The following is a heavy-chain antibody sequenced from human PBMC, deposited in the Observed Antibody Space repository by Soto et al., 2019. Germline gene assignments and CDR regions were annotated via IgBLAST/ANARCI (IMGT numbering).Heavy chain of an antibody. CDR1: GDNFNTYA. CDR2: IIPIFGKP. V-gene: IGHV1-69*01. CDR3: ARSPGITGTRANQYAMDV. D-gene: IGHD1-20*01. J-gene: IGHJ6*02. Sequence: QVQLVQSGVEVKKPGSSVRVSCKAAGDNFNTYAISWVRQAPGQGLEWMGGIIPIFGKPDYAQRFPGRVAISADESTSTAYLELSSLKPEDTAVYYCARSPGITGTRANQYAMDVWGQGTTVTVSS.